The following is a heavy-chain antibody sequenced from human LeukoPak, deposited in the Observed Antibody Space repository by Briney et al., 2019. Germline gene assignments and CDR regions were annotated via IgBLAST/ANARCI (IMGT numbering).Heavy chain of an antibody. CDR1: GYTFTSYY. J-gene: IGHJ6*03. V-gene: IGHV1-46*01. CDR2: INPSGGST. D-gene: IGHD2-2*01. CDR3: AREGHCSSTSCLYYMDV. Sequence: ASVKVSCKASGYTFTSYYMHWVRQAAGQGLEGMGIINPSGGSTSYEQKFQRRVTMTMDMSTSTVYMELSSLRAEDTAVYYCAREGHCSSTSCLYYMDVWGKGTTVTVSS.